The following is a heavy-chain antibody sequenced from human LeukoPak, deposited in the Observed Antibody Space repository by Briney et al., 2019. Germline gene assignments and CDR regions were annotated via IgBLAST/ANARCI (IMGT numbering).Heavy chain of an antibody. Sequence: SETLSLTCTVSGGSLNTNTWWSWVRQPPGKGLEWTGEVFHSGSTNYNPSIESRLSISMDKSNNRFSLKLSSVTAADTAVYYCARLFSSSWLYYYYMDVWGKGTTVTISS. CDR2: VFHSGST. V-gene: IGHV4-4*02. CDR1: GGSLNTNTW. J-gene: IGHJ6*03. CDR3: ARLFSSSWLYYYYMDV. D-gene: IGHD6-13*01.